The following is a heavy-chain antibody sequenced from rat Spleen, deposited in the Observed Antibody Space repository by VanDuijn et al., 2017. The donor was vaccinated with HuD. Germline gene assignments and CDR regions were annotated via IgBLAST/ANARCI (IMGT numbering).Heavy chain of an antibody. Sequence: QVQLKESGPGLVQPSQTLSLTCTVSGFSLTSYHVSWVRQPPGRGLEWMGGIWGDGTTSYNSALKSRLSISRDTSKSQVFLKMNSLQTEDTATYYCATQGTTGIPFDYWGQGVMVTVSS. J-gene: IGHJ2*01. CDR1: GFSLTSYH. CDR3: ATQGTTGIPFDY. D-gene: IGHD1-9*01. V-gene: IGHV2-13*01. CDR2: IWGDGTT.